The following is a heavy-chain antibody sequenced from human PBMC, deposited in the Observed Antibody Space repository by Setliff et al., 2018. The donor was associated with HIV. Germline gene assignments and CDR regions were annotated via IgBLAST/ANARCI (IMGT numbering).Heavy chain of an antibody. Sequence: GGSLRLSCTASGFTFSSYSMNWVRQAPGKGLEWVSSISSGSSYIYYPDSVKGRFTISRDNAKNSLYLRMNSLRADDTAVYYCARDSSTAEGGGDNFLDYWGRGTLVTAPQ. CDR2: ISSGSSYI. V-gene: IGHV3-21*01. CDR1: GFTFSSYS. CDR3: ARDSSTAEGGGDNFLDY. J-gene: IGHJ4*02. D-gene: IGHD2-21*01.